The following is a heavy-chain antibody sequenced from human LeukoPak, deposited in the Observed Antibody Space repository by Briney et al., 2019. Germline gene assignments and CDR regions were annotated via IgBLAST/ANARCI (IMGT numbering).Heavy chain of an antibody. CDR2: IKQDGSEK. D-gene: IGHD5-24*01. V-gene: IGHV3-7*01. CDR3: ARDRDGWYYYGMDV. CDR1: GFTFSSYW. J-gene: IGHJ6*02. Sequence: GGSLRLSCAASGFTFSSYWMSWVRQAPGKGLEWVANIKQDGSEKCYVDSVKGRFTISRDNAKNSLYLQMNSLRAEDTAVYYCARDRDGWYYYGMDVWGQGTTVTVSS.